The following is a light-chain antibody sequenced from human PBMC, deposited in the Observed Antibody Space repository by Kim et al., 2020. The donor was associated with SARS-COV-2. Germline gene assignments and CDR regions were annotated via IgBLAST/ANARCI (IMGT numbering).Light chain of an antibody. Sequence: QSVLTQPPSVSAAPGQKVTISCSGSTSNIGKYYVSWYQQLPGTVPKLLIFDNGKRPLGIPDRFSGSKSGTSATLGITGLQTGDEGDYYCATWDTRLSAVVFGGGTKLTVL. CDR3: ATWDTRLSAVV. J-gene: IGLJ2*01. CDR2: DNG. CDR1: TSNIGKYY. V-gene: IGLV1-51*01.